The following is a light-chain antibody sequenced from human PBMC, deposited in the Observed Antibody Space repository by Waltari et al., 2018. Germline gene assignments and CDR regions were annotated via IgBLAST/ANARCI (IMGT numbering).Light chain of an antibody. CDR1: SSNIVNNY. J-gene: IGLJ2*01. V-gene: IGLV1-51*01. CDR3: GTWDSSLSAAV. CDR2: DNN. Sequence: QSVLTQPPSVSAAPGQKVTISCSGSSSNIVNNYVSWYQQLPGTAPKVVIYDNNKRASGIPDRFSAAKSGTSATLVITGLQTGDEADYFCGTWDSSLSAAVFGGGTKVTVL.